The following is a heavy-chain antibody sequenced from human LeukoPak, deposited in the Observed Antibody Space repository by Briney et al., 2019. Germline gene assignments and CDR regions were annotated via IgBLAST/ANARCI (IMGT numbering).Heavy chain of an antibody. J-gene: IGHJ4*02. CDR2: IYYSGST. Sequence: PSETLSLTCTVSGGSISSSSYYWGWIRQPPGKGLEWIGSIYYSGSTYYNPSLKSRVTISVDTSKNQFSLKLSSVTAADTAVYYCARDGDIFSIGYFDYWGQGTLVTVSS. D-gene: IGHD5-12*01. CDR3: ARDGDIFSIGYFDY. V-gene: IGHV4-39*07. CDR1: GGSISSSSYY.